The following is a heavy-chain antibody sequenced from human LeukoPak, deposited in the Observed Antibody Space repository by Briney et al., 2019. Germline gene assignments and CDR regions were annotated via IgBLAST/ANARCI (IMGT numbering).Heavy chain of an antibody. CDR1: GGSFSGYY. CDR2: INHSGST. D-gene: IGHD5-18*01. J-gene: IGHJ6*03. Sequence: SETLSLTCAVYGGSFSGYYWSWIRQPPGKGLEWIGEINHSGSTNYNPSLKSRVTISVDTSKNQFSLKLSSVTAADTAVYYCSKRGYSYGRTFGDFYYMDVWGKGTTVTISS. CDR3: SKRGYSYGRTFGDFYYMDV. V-gene: IGHV4-34*01.